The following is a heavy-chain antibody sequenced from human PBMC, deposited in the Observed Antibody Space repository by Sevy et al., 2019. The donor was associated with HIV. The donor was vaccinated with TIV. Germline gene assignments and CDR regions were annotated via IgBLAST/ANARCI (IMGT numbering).Heavy chain of an antibody. CDR2: IHHGGST. CDR3: ARVHGYQYYFHS. Sequence: SETLSLTCAVSGGSITSGGYSWSWIRQPPGKGLEWIGYIHHGGSTYYNPSLKTRVTISVDTSKNQFSLKVTSVTAADTAVYYCARVHGYQYYFHSWGQGTLVTVSS. CDR1: GGSITSGGYS. V-gene: IGHV4-30-2*01. J-gene: IGHJ4*02. D-gene: IGHD5-12*01.